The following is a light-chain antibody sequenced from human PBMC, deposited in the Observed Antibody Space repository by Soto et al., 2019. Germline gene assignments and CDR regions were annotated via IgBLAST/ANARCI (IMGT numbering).Light chain of an antibody. Sequence: EIVITQSPSTLSVSPGERAPRSCRASQSVSSNLAWYQQKPGQAPRLLIYDASNRATGIPARFSGSGSGTDFTLTISSLEPEDFAVYYCQQYGSSGTFGQGTKVDIK. CDR1: QSVSSN. CDR3: QQYGSSGT. CDR2: DAS. V-gene: IGKV3-11*01. J-gene: IGKJ1*01.